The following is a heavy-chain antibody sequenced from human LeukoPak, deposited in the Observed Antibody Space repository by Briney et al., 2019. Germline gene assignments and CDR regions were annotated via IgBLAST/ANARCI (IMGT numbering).Heavy chain of an antibody. V-gene: IGHV3-49*04. CDR2: IRSKAYGGTT. J-gene: IGHJ4*02. CDR3: TRAPPSYY. Sequence: PGGSLRLSCTASGFTSGDYAMSWVRQAPGKGLEWVGFIRSKAYGGTTEYAASVKGRFTISRDDSKSIAYLQMNSLKTEDTAVYYCTRAPPSYYWGQGTLVTVSS. D-gene: IGHD6-6*01. CDR1: GFTSGDYA.